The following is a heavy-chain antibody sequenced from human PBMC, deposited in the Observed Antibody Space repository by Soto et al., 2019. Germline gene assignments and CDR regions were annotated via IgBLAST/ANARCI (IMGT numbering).Heavy chain of an antibody. CDR1: GGSISSGGYY. J-gene: IGHJ4*02. CDR3: ARAITNYYDSSGPFDY. CDR2: IYYSGST. V-gene: IGHV4-31*03. Sequence: SETLSLTCTVSGGSISSGGYYWSWIRQHPGKGLEWIGYIYYSGSTYYNPSLKSRVTISVDTSKNQFSLKLSSVTAADTAVYYCARAITNYYDSSGPFDYWGQGTLVTVSS. D-gene: IGHD3-22*01.